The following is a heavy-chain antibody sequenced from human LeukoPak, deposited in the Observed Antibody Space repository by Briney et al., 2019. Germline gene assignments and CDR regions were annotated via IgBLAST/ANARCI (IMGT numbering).Heavy chain of an antibody. V-gene: IGHV1-69*05. CDR3: ARDSSSGSDY. CDR2: IIPIFGTA. D-gene: IGHD6-19*01. CDR1: GGTFSSYA. Sequence: SVKVSCEASGGTFSSYAISWVRQAPGQGLEWMGRIIPIFGTANYAQKFQGRVTITTDESTSTAYMELSRLRSEDTAVYYWARDSSSGSDYWGQGTPVTVSS. J-gene: IGHJ4*02.